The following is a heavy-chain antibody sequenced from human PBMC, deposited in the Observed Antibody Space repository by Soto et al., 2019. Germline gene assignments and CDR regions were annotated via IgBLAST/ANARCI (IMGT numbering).Heavy chain of an antibody. CDR1: GFTFSFYA. V-gene: IGHV3-23*01. D-gene: IGHD3-16*02. Sequence: PGGSLRLSCAASGFTFSFYAMSWVRQAPGKGLEWVSAISGSGGSTYYADSVKGRFSISRDNSKNTLYLQMNSLRAEDTAVYYCAKVHRYDYIWGSYPLDYWGQGTLVTVSS. J-gene: IGHJ4*02. CDR3: AKVHRYDYIWGSYPLDY. CDR2: ISGSGGST.